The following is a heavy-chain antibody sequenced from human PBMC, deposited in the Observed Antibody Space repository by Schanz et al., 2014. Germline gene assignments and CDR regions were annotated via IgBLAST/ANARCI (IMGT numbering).Heavy chain of an antibody. CDR2: INHSGGT. V-gene: IGHV4-34*01. D-gene: IGHD1-26*01. CDR3: TSLFMGPRGPSDY. Sequence: QVQLQQWGAGLLKASETLSLTCAVYGGSSSDCYWSWIRQPPGKGLEWIGEINHSGGTNYNPSLKSRVTMSVDXSKNQFSLILPSVTAADXAVYYCTSLFMGPRGPSDYWGQGTLVTVSS. CDR1: GGSSSDCY. J-gene: IGHJ4*02.